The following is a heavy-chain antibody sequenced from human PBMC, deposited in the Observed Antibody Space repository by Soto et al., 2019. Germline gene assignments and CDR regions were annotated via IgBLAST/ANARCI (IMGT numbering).Heavy chain of an antibody. J-gene: IGHJ5*02. CDR2: INPGGIT. CDR3: ARAVIRRASQSTEA. CDR1: GGSLSGYC. D-gene: IGHD2-2*01. Sequence: SETLSRTCAVYGGSLSGYCWTWIRQPPWEGLEWVGEINPGGITSYSPSVKGRLTISLDRSKRQVALELASVTAAGRAVYYCARAVIRRASQSTEAWGRGSLVTAPS. V-gene: IGHV4-34*01.